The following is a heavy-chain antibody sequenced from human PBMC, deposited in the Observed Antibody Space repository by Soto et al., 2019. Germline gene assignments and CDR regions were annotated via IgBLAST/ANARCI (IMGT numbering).Heavy chain of an antibody. CDR3: AKHEGYCSSTTCSNFDY. CDR1: GFTFTNYW. J-gene: IGHJ4*02. Sequence: GESLKISCRGSGFTFTNYWIAWVRQMPGKGLEWMGIIYPGDSDTSYSPSFQGQVTISADKSINTAYLHWSSLKASDTAMYYCAKHEGYCSSTTCSNFDYWGQGTLVTVSS. V-gene: IGHV5-51*01. CDR2: IYPGDSDT. D-gene: IGHD2-2*01.